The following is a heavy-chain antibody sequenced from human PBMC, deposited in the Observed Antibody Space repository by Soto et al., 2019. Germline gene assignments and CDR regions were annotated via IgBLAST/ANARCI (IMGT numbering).Heavy chain of an antibody. CDR2: INTDGSST. V-gene: IGHV3-74*01. CDR3: AKRGVDPFGLSS. CDR1: GFTFSSFW. J-gene: IGHJ5*02. Sequence: EVQLVESGGGLVQPGGSLRLSCAVSGFTFSSFWMHWVRQAPGGGLVWVSRINTDGSSTSYADSVKGRFTISRDNAKNTLYLQMNSLRVEDTAMYYCAKRGVDPFGLSSWGQGTLVTVSS. D-gene: IGHD3-10*01.